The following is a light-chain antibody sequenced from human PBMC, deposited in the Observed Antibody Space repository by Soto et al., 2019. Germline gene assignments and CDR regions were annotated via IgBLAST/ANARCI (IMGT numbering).Light chain of an antibody. CDR3: SLYTSENAYV. CDR1: SSNIGAGYD. Sequence: QSVLTQPPSVSGAPGQGVTISCTGSSSNIGAGYDVHWYQQLPGAAPKLLIFGNDNRPSGVPDRFSGSRSGTSASLAITGLQAADEADYYCSLYTSENAYVFGTGTKVTVL. CDR2: GND. V-gene: IGLV1-40*01. J-gene: IGLJ1*01.